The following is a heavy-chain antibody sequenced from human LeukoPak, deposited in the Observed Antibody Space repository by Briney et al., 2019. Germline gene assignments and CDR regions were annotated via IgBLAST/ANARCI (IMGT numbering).Heavy chain of an antibody. CDR1: GGSISSGSYY. Sequence: PSETLSLTCTVSGGSISSGSYYWSWIRQPAGKGLEWIGRIYTSGSTNYNPSLKSRVTISVDTSKNQFSLKLSSVTAADTAVYYCARQYSSSWYGFDYWGQGTLVTVSS. CDR3: ARQYSSSWYGFDY. D-gene: IGHD6-13*01. CDR2: IYTSGST. J-gene: IGHJ4*02. V-gene: IGHV4-61*02.